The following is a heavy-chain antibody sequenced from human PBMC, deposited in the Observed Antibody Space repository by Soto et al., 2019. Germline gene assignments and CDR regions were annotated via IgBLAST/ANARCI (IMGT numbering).Heavy chain of an antibody. CDR3: ARMDSSALGIDY. Sequence: GESLKISCKGSGYSFTSNWIGWVRQMPGKGLEWMGIIYPGDSDTRYSPPFQGQVTISADKSISTAYLQWSRLKASDSAMYYCARMDSSALGIDYWGQGTLVTVSS. J-gene: IGHJ4*02. V-gene: IGHV5-51*01. CDR1: GYSFTSNW. CDR2: IYPGDSDT. D-gene: IGHD3-22*01.